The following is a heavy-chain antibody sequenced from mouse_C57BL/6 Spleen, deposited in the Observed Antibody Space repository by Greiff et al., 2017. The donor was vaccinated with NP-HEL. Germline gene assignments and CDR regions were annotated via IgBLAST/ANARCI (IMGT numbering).Heavy chain of an antibody. CDR1: GFTFSNYW. J-gene: IGHJ2*01. D-gene: IGHD1-2*01. V-gene: IGHV6-3*01. CDR3: TADYGSSFDY. Sequence: DVHLVESGGGLVQPGGSMKLSCVASGFTFSNYWMNWVRQSPEKGLEWVAQIRLKSDNYATHYAESVKGRFTISRDDSKSSVYLQMNNLRAEDTGIYYCTADYGSSFDYWGQGTTLTVSS. CDR2: IRLKSDNYAT.